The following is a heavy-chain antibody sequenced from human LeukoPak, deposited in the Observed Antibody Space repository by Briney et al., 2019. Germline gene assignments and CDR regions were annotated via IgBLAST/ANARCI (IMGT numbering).Heavy chain of an antibody. CDR2: MNPNSGNT. V-gene: IGHV1-8*01. CDR1: GYTFTSYD. CDR3: ARGLGQIFGVVIRLAYYYMDV. Sequence: ASVKVSCKASGYTFTSYDINWVRQATGQGLEWMGWMNPNSGNTGYAQKFQGRVTMTRNTSISTAYMELSSLRSEDPAVYYCARGLGQIFGVVIRLAYYYMDVWGKGTTVTVSS. J-gene: IGHJ6*03. D-gene: IGHD3-3*01.